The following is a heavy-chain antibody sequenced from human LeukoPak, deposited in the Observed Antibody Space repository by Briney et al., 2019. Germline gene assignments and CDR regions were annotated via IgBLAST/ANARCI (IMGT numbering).Heavy chain of an antibody. J-gene: IGHJ4*02. Sequence: PGGSLRLSCAASGFTFSVHYMDWVRQAPGKGLDWVGRIRNKANSYTTEYAASVKGRFTISRDDSKNSLYLQMNSLKIEDTAVYYCAKAHPRSRFDSWGQGTRVTVSS. V-gene: IGHV3-72*01. CDR1: GFTFSVHY. CDR2: IRNKANSYTT. D-gene: IGHD2-15*01. CDR3: AKAHPRSRFDS.